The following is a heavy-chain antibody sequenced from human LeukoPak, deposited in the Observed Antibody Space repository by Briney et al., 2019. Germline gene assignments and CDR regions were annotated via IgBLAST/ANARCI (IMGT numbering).Heavy chain of an antibody. CDR1: GFKFDDYA. CDR2: ISWNSGSR. CDR3: AKDTQYYYGSGSYLDY. J-gene: IGHJ4*02. Sequence: GGSLRLSCAASGFKFDDYAMHWVRQAPGKGLERVSGISWNSGSRGYADSVKGRFIISRDNAKNSLYLQMNSLRAEDTALYYCAKDTQYYYGSGSYLDYWGQGTLVTVSS. D-gene: IGHD3-10*01. V-gene: IGHV3-9*01.